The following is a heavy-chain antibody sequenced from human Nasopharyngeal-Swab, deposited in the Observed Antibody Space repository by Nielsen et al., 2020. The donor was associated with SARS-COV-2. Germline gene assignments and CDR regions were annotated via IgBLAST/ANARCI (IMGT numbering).Heavy chain of an antibody. CDR2: IIPIFGTV. J-gene: IGHJ6*03. Sequence: SVKVSCKASGGTFSSYAISWVRQAPGQGLEWMGGIIPIFGTVNYAQKFQGRVTITADESTSTAYMELSSLRSEDTAVYYCARGFIQLLHPYYYYYMDVWGKGTTVTVSS. D-gene: IGHD2-2*01. V-gene: IGHV1-69*13. CDR1: GGTFSSYA. CDR3: ARGFIQLLHPYYYYYMDV.